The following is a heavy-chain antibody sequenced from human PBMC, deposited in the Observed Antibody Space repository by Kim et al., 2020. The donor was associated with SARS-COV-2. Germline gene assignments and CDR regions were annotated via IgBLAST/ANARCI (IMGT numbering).Heavy chain of an antibody. D-gene: IGHD5-12*01. Sequence: DDSTNDAESVKGRFTVSRDSARNTLYLQMNSRRSDDTDSYYCVKGAWLDYWGPGTLVTVSS. V-gene: IGHV3-23*01. J-gene: IGHJ4*02. CDR3: VKGAWLDY. CDR2: DDST.